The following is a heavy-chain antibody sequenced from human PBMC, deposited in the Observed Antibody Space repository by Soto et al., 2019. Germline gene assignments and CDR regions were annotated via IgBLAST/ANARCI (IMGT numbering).Heavy chain of an antibody. J-gene: IGHJ6*02. Sequence: SETLSLTCTVSGGSISSGGYYWSWIRQHPGKGLEWIGYIYYSGSTYYNPSLKSRVTISADKSISTAYLQWNSLKASDTAMYYCARHKDYDSSGYYSYYYYYGMDVWGQGTTVTVSS. CDR2: IYYSGST. CDR1: GGSISSGGYY. CDR3: ARHKDYDSSGYYSYYYYYGMDV. V-gene: IGHV4-31*03. D-gene: IGHD3-22*01.